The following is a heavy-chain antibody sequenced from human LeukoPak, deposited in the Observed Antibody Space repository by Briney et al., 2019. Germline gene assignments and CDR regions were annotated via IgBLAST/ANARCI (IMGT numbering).Heavy chain of an antibody. Sequence: GGSLRLSCAASGFIVSNKYMTWVRQAPGKGLEWVSLIYSDGRTYYADSVRGRCTISRDNSKNSLYLQMNSLRAEDTAVYYCARDQHLWFGGGQGTLVTVSS. J-gene: IGHJ4*02. CDR1: GFIVSNKY. CDR3: ARDQHLWFG. D-gene: IGHD3-10*01. V-gene: IGHV3-53*01. CDR2: IYSDGRT.